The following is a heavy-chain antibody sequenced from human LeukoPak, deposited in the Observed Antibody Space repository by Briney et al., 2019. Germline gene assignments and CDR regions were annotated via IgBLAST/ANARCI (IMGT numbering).Heavy chain of an antibody. Sequence: ASVKVSCKASGYTFTSYYMHWVRQAPGQGLEWMGIINPSGGSTSYAQKFQGRVTMTRDTSTSTVYMEPSSLRSEDTAVYYCARDQAGDAFDIWGQGTMVTVSS. D-gene: IGHD6-19*01. J-gene: IGHJ3*02. V-gene: IGHV1-46*01. CDR3: ARDQAGDAFDI. CDR1: GYTFTSYY. CDR2: INPSGGST.